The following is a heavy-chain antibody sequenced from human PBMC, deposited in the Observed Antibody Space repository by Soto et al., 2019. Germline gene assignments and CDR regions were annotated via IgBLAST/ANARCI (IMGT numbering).Heavy chain of an antibody. D-gene: IGHD6-13*01. CDR1: GGSISSGDYY. CDR2: IYYSGST. V-gene: IGHV4-30-4*01. J-gene: IGHJ4*02. Sequence: PSETLSLTCTVSGGSISSGDYYWSWIRQPPGKGLEWIGYIYYSGSTYYNPSLKSRVTISVDTSKNQFSLKLSSVTAADTAVYYCARGSSSWYGKAFDYWGQGTLVTVSS. CDR3: ARGSSSWYGKAFDY.